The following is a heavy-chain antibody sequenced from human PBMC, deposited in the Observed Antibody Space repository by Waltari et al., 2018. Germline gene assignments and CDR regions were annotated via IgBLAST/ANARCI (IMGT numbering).Heavy chain of an antibody. V-gene: IGHV1-24*01. Sequence: QVQLVQSGAEVKKPGASVKVSCKVSGYTLTELSMHWVRQAPGKGLEWMGGFDPEAGETNYAQKFQGRVTMTEDTSTDTAYMELSSLRSEDTAVYYCATGPHLLGNLDYWGQGTLVTVSS. CDR1: GYTLTELS. D-gene: IGHD7-27*01. CDR2: FDPEAGET. J-gene: IGHJ4*02. CDR3: ATGPHLLGNLDY.